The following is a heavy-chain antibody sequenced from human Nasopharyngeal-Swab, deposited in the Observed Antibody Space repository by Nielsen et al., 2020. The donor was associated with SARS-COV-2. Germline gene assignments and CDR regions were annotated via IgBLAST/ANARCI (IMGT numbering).Heavy chain of an antibody. CDR1: GFSFSSRG. D-gene: IGHD6-19*01. CDR2: IWADGSNK. V-gene: IGHV3-33*01. Sequence: GESLKISCAASGFSFSSRGMHWVRQAPGKGLEWVSAIWADGSNKFYADSVQGRFNISRDNSVSTLFLQMNSLRAEDTAVYYCARGGGGSDWYYFDYWGQGSLVTVSS. J-gene: IGHJ4*02. CDR3: ARGGGGSDWYYFDY.